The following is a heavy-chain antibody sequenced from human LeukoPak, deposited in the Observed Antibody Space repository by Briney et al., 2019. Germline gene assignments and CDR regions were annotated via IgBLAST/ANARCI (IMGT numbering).Heavy chain of an antibody. D-gene: IGHD3-10*01. CDR1: GFTVSSNY. CDR3: ASKGDYYGSGIDY. Sequence: GGSLRLSCAASGFTVSSNYMSWVGQAPGKGLEWVSVIYSGGSTYYADSVKGRFTISRDNSKNTLYLQMNSLRAEDTAVYYCASKGDYYGSGIDYWGQGTLVTVSS. V-gene: IGHV3-53*01. J-gene: IGHJ4*02. CDR2: IYSGGST.